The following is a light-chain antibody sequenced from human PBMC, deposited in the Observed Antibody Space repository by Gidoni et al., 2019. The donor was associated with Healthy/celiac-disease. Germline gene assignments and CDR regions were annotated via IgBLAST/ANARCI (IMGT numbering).Light chain of an antibody. CDR2: GAS. J-gene: IGKJ1*01. CDR3: QQYGTSPAWT. V-gene: IGKV3-20*01. CDR1: QSVSSSY. Sequence: IVLTQSPGTLSLSPVERATLSCRASQSVSSSYLTWYQQKPGQAPRLLIYGASSRATGIPDRFSDSGSGTDFILTISRLEPEDFAVYYCQQYGTSPAWTFGQGTKVEIK.